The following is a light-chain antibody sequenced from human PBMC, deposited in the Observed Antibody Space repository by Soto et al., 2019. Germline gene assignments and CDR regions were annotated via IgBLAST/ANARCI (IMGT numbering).Light chain of an antibody. CDR1: SSDVGGYNY. J-gene: IGLJ1*01. V-gene: IGLV2-14*01. Sequence: SALTQPASVSGSPGQSITISCTGTSSDVGGYNYVSWYQQHPGKAPKLMIYEVSNRPSGVSNRFSGSKSGNTASLTISGLQAEDEADYYCSSYTSRSTHVFGTGTKVTVL. CDR3: SSYTSRSTHV. CDR2: EVS.